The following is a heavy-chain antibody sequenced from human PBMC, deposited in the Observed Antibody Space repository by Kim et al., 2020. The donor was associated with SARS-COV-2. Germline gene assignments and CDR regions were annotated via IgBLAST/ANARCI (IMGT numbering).Heavy chain of an antibody. D-gene: IGHD2-21*02. V-gene: IGHV4-34*01. Sequence: TYNPLVKSRVTISVDSSKNQVSLKLTSVTAADTAVYYCARRLPRGSCDTWGKGTPVSVSS. J-gene: IGHJ5*02. CDR3: ARRLPRGSCDT.